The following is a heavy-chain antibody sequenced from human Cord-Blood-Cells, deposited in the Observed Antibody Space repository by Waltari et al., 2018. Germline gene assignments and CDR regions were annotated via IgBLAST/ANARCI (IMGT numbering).Heavy chain of an antibody. CDR3: ARGGRFTYPIDY. CDR2: ISAYNGNT. J-gene: IGHJ4*02. CDR1: GPTFISYG. Sequence: QVQLVKSGAEVKKPGASVKVSCKASGPTFISYGLSWVRQAPGQGLEWMGWISAYNGNTNYAQKIQGRVTMTTDAATSTAYMELRSLRSDDTAVYYCARGGRFTYPIDYWGQGTLVTVSS. D-gene: IGHD3-3*01. V-gene: IGHV1-18*04.